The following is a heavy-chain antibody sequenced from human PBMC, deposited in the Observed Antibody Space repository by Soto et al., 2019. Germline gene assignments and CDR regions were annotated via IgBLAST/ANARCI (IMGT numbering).Heavy chain of an antibody. CDR1: GGSISSGGYY. D-gene: IGHD2-15*01. Sequence: TLSLTCTVSGGSISSGGYYWSWIRQHPGKGLEWIGYIYYSGSTYYNPSLKSRVTISVDTSKNQFSLKLSSVTAADTAVYYCARGYCSGGSWYRNWFDPWGQGTLVTVSS. CDR3: ARGYCSGGSWYRNWFDP. CDR2: IYYSGST. J-gene: IGHJ5*02. V-gene: IGHV4-31*03.